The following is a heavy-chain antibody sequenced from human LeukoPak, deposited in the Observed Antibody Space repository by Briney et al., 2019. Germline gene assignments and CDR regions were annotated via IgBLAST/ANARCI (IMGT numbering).Heavy chain of an antibody. J-gene: IGHJ4*02. CDR3: AKVWSDSSSWLAFDY. V-gene: IGHV3-23*01. Sequence: HPGGSLRLSCVAAGFTFSNYVMSWVRQAPGKGLEWVSSISGSGGTTYYGDSVKGRFTISRDNSKNTLYLQMNSLRAEDTAAYYCAKVWSDSSSWLAFDYWGQGTLVTVSS. CDR1: GFTFSNYV. D-gene: IGHD6-13*01. CDR2: ISGSGGTT.